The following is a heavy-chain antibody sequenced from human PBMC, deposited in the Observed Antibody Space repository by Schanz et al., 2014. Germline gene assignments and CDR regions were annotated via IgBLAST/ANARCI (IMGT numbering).Heavy chain of an antibody. CDR1: GFTFSSYA. V-gene: IGHV3-23*01. CDR2: ISGSGSNT. Sequence: EVQLLESGGGLAQPGGSLRLSCAASGFTFSSYAMDWVRQAPGKGLEWVSGISGSGSNTYYADSVKGRFTISRDNSKNTLFLQMNSLRAEDTAVYYCAKERYGSGTTNFDYWGQGTLVTVSS. CDR3: AKERYGSGTTNFDY. D-gene: IGHD3-10*01. J-gene: IGHJ4*02.